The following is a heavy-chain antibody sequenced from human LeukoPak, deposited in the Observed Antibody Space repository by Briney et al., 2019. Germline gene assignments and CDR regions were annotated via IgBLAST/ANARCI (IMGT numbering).Heavy chain of an antibody. J-gene: IGHJ4*02. CDR3: ARRGTDFWSGYPFDY. V-gene: IGHV4-59*01. CDR1: GGSISSYY. CDR2: IYYSGST. D-gene: IGHD3-3*01. Sequence: SETLSLTCTVSGGSISSYYWSWIRQPPGKGLEWIGYIYYSGSTNYNPSLKSRVTISVDTSKNQFSLKLSSVTAADTAVYYCARRGTDFWSGYPFDYWGQGTLVTVSS.